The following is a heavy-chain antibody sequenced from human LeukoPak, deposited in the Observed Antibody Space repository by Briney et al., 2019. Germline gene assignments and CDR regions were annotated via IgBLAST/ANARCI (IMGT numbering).Heavy chain of an antibody. CDR1: GFTLSSYA. Sequence: GGSLRLSCAASGFTLSSYAMSWVRQAPGKGLEWVSTINYSGGSTYYADSVKGRFTISRDNSKNTLYLQMNSLRAEDTAVYYCANSLTNWFDPWGQGTLVTVSS. D-gene: IGHD3-16*01. CDR3: ANSLTNWFDP. CDR2: INYSGGST. V-gene: IGHV3-23*01. J-gene: IGHJ5*02.